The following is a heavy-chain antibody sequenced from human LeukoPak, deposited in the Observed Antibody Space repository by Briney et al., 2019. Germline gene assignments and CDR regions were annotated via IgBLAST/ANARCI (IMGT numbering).Heavy chain of an antibody. J-gene: IGHJ4*02. Sequence: PSETLSLTCAVSGGSISSNKWWSWLRQAPGQGLEWLGEVVHSGSTNYNLSLKSRVTVSVDKSKNQFSLRLNSVTAADTAVYYCARPGRSYGSGLDYWGQGTLVTVSS. CDR3: ARPGRSYGSGLDY. D-gene: IGHD3-10*01. V-gene: IGHV4-4*02. CDR1: GGSISSNKW. CDR2: VVHSGST.